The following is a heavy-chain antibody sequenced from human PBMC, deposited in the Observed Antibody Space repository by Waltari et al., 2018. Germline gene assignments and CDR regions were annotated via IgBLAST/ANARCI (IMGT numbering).Heavy chain of an antibody. V-gene: IGHV3-48*03. D-gene: IGHD3-3*01. J-gene: IGHJ6*03. Sequence: EVQLVESGGGLVQPGGSLRLSCAASGFTFSSYEMNWVRQAPGKGLEWVSYISSSGSTIYYADSVKGRFTISRDNAKNSLYLQMNSLRAEDTAVYYCARDKASLSTIFGVVITSDDYMDVWGKGTTVTVSS. CDR3: ARDKASLSTIFGVVITSDDYMDV. CDR2: ISSSGSTI. CDR1: GFTFSSYE.